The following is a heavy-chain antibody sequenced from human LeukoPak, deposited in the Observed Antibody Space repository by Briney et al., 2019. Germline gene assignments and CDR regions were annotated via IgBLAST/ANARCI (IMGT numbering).Heavy chain of an antibody. CDR3: DLNTYYDYVWGELSPVQRNYFDY. Sequence: GASVKVSCKASGYTFTSYGISWVRQAPGQGLEWMGWISAYNGNTNYAQKLQGRVTMTTDTSTSTAYMELSSLRSEDTAVYYCDLNTYYDYVWGELSPVQRNYFDYWGQGTLVTVSS. J-gene: IGHJ4*02. D-gene: IGHD3-16*02. CDR2: ISAYNGNT. CDR1: GYTFTSYG. V-gene: IGHV1-18*01.